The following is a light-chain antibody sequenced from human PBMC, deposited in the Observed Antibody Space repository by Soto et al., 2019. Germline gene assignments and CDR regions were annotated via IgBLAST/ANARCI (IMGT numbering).Light chain of an antibody. CDR1: QSVSSN. J-gene: IGKJ4*01. CDR3: QQYKNWPPLT. Sequence: EIVMTQSPATLSVSPGERATLSCRASQSVSSNLAWYQQKPGQAPRLLIYGAFTRATGIPARFSGSGSGTEFTITISSLQSEDFAIYYCQQYKNWPPLTFGGGTKVEIK. CDR2: GAF. V-gene: IGKV3-15*01.